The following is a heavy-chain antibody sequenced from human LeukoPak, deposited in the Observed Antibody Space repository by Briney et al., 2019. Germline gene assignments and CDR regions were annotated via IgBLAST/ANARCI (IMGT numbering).Heavy chain of an antibody. J-gene: IGHJ4*03. CDR3: ARGPTISETGYFDY. V-gene: IGHV4-39*07. CDR2: INHRGDT. Sequence: KASETLSLTCTVSGGSISSSSYYWSWIRQSPGKGLEWIAEINHRGDTNYNPSVKSRVSISVDTSKNQFSLKVTSLTAADTAVYYCARGPTISETGYFDYWGQGTLVTVSS. CDR1: GGSISSSSYY. D-gene: IGHD1-1*01.